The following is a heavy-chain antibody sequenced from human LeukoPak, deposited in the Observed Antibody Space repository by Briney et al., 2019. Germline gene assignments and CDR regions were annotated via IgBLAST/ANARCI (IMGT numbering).Heavy chain of an antibody. CDR1: GYTFTGYY. CDR2: TNPNSGGT. Sequence: ASVKVSCKASGYTFTGYYMHWVRQAPGQGLEWMGWTNPNSGGTNYAQKFQGRVTMTRDTSISTAYMELSRLRSDDTAVYYCARDRGDYGDYYWYFDLWGRGTLVTVSS. CDR3: ARDRGDYGDYYWYFDL. V-gene: IGHV1-2*02. J-gene: IGHJ2*01. D-gene: IGHD4-17*01.